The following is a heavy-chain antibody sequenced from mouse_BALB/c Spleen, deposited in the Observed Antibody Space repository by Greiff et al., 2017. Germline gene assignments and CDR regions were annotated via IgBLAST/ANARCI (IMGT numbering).Heavy chain of an antibody. CDR2: INSNGGST. Sequence: EVQGVESGGGLVQPGGSLKLSCAASGFTFSSYGMSWVRQTPDKRLELVATINSNGGSTYYPDSVKGRFTISRDNAKNTLYLQMSSLKSEDTAMYYCARDWGLDYGSTYYAMDYWGQGTSVTVSS. V-gene: IGHV5-6-3*01. J-gene: IGHJ4*01. CDR1: GFTFSSYG. D-gene: IGHD1-1*01. CDR3: ARDWGLDYGSTYYAMDY.